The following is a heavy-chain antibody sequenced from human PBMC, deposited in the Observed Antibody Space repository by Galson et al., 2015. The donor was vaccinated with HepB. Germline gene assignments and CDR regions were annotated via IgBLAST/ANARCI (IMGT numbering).Heavy chain of an antibody. CDR1: GYTFTSYY. J-gene: IGHJ4*02. CDR2: INPSGGST. CDR3: ARDEGGYCSSTSCYGNY. V-gene: IGHV1-46*03. D-gene: IGHD2-2*01. Sequence: SVKVSCKASGYTFTSYYMHWVRQAPGQGLEWMGIINPSGGSTSYAQKFQGRVTMTRDTSTSTVYMELSSLRSEDTAVYYCARDEGGYCSSTSCYGNYWGQGTLVTVSS.